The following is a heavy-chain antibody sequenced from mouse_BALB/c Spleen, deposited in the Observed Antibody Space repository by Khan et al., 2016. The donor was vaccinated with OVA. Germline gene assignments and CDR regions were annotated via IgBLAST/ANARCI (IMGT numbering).Heavy chain of an antibody. CDR3: ARSWDGYDPPYPMDY. CDR2: INPSSNYT. D-gene: IGHD2-2*01. J-gene: IGHJ4*01. CDR1: GYTFSTYT. V-gene: IGHV1-4*01. Sequence: QVQLKQSGAELARPGASVKMSCRASGYTFSTYTMHWVKQRPGQGLEWIGYINPSSNYTNYSQKFKDKATLSADKSSSPAYMQLTSLTSDDSAVYYCARSWDGYDPPYPMDYWGQGTSVTVSS.